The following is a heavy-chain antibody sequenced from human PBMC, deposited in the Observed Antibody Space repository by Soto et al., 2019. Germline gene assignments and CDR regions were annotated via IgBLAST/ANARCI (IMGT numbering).Heavy chain of an antibody. V-gene: IGHV1-3*01. CDR1: GYRFSNYA. D-gene: IGHD3-3*01. J-gene: IGHJ4*02. Sequence: ASVKVSCKASGYRFSNYAIHWVRQAPGQSREGMGWINSGEINTRYSEKFQGRTTITSDQAANTAYIEMRSLKSDATAVDYCARILRCLMIFGVPLTGHYWGQGARVTVSS. CDR3: ARILRCLMIFGVPLTGHY. CDR2: INSGEINT.